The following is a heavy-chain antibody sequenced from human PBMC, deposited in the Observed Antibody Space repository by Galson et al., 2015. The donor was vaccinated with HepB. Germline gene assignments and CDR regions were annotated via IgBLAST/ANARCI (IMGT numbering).Heavy chain of an antibody. CDR3: ARGTTAAGIGDDY. D-gene: IGHD6-13*01. CDR1: GFTFRTYA. J-gene: IGHJ4*02. V-gene: IGHV3-21*01. Sequence: SLRLSCAASGFTFRTYAMSWVRQAPGKGLEWVSSVTRTGSHTYYADSVKGRFTISRDNAKNSLYLQMNSLRAEDTAVYYCARGTTAAGIGDDYWGQGTLVTVSS. CDR2: VTRTGSHT.